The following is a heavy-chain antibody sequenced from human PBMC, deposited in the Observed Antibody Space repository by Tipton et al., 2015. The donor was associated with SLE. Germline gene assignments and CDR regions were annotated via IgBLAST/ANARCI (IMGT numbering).Heavy chain of an antibody. CDR2: ISSGGTDI. J-gene: IGHJ4*02. V-gene: IGHV3-48*01. D-gene: IGHD5-18*01. CDR1: GFSFNSYS. Sequence: GSLRLSCAASGFSFNSYSMNWVRQAPGKGLEWVSYISSGGTDIDYADSVKGRFTISRDNVKNSLYLQMNSLRAEDTAVYYCARAYTSMVPLRFDYWGQGTLVTVSS. CDR3: ARAYTSMVPLRFDY.